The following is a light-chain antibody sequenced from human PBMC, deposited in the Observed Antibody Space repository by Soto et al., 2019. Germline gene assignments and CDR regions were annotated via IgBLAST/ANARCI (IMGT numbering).Light chain of an antibody. J-gene: IGKJ4*01. CDR3: QQRGLT. CDR2: DAS. V-gene: IGKV3-11*01. Sequence: EIVLTQCPATLAWSPGERATLSCRASQSVSSYLAWYQQKPGQAPRLLIYDASNRATGIPARFSGSGSGTDFTLTISSIEPEHFAAYYCQQRGLTFGGGTKVDSK. CDR1: QSVSSY.